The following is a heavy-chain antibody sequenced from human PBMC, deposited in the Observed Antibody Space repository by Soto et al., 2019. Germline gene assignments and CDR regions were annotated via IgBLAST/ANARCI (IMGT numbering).Heavy chain of an antibody. CDR2: IYYSGST. D-gene: IGHD3-9*01. J-gene: IGHJ5*02. Sequence: KPSETLSLTCTVSGGSISSGGYYWSWIRQHPGKGLEWIGYIYYSGSTYYNPSLKSRVTISVDTSKNQFSLKLSSVTAADTAVYYCARDLGGRSVNVLRYFDRGGWFDPWGQGTLVTVSS. CDR3: ARDLGGRSVNVLRYFDRGGWFDP. CDR1: GGSISSGGYY. V-gene: IGHV4-61*08.